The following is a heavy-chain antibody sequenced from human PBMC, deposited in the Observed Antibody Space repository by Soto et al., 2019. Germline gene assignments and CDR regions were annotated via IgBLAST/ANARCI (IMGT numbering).Heavy chain of an antibody. V-gene: IGHV3-23*01. J-gene: IGHJ4*01. D-gene: IGHD3-10*01. CDR2: ISDSGGTT. CDR1: GLAFSTYA. CDR3: AKELSYNSGRPFDY. Sequence: EVQLLESGGGLVQPGGSLRLSCAASGLAFSTYAMTWVRQAPGKGLEWVSSISDSGGTTFYADSVKGRFTVSRANSKNTLYLQMNSLRAEDTALYYCAKELSYNSGRPFDYWGHGTLVTVSS.